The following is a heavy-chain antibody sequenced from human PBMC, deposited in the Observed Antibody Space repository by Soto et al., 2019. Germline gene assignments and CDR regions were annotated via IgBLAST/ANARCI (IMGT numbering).Heavy chain of an antibody. V-gene: IGHV1-69*04. Sequence: SVKVSCKCSGGTFSNDIVTWVRQAPGQGLEWMGRIVLRRSITNYAQKFQGRVTMTRDTSTSTVYMELSSLRSEDTAVYHCAKDTYFRDSSGYYVFDYWGPGTQVTVS. CDR3: AKDTYFRDSSGYYVFDY. CDR1: GGTFSNDI. CDR2: IVLRRSIT. D-gene: IGHD3-22*01. J-gene: IGHJ4*02.